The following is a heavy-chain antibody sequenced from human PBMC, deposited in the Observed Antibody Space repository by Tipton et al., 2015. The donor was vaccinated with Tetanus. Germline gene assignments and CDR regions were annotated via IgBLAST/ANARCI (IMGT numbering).Heavy chain of an antibody. J-gene: IGHJ4*02. CDR2: INPSGGST. D-gene: IGHD6-19*01. CDR3: ASGVAVADFDY. V-gene: IGHV1-46*01. Sequence: QSGPEVKKPGASVKVSCKASGYTFTSYYMHWVRQAPGQGLEWMGIINPSGGSTSYAQKFQGRVTMTRDTSTSTVYMELSSLRSEDTAVYSCASGVAVADFDYWGQGTLVPVSS. CDR1: GYTFTSYY.